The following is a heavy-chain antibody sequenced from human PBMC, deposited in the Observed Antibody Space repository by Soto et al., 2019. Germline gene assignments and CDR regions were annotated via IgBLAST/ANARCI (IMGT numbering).Heavy chain of an antibody. CDR3: ARHSSSWPIFDY. Sequence: SETLSLTCTVSGGSIGNSYWSWIRQSPGKGLEWIGYIYYSGSSNYNPSLKSRVSISVDTSRNQFSLKLSSVTAADTAVYYCARHSSSWPIFDYWGQGTLVTVSS. J-gene: IGHJ4*02. CDR2: IYYSGSS. V-gene: IGHV4-59*08. CDR1: GGSIGNSY. D-gene: IGHD6-13*01.